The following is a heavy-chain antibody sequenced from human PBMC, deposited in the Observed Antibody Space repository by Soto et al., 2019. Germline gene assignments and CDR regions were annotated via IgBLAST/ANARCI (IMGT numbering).Heavy chain of an antibody. CDR2: INSNGGNT. CDR3: AKDLHDYGDNEGFDY. J-gene: IGHJ4*02. D-gene: IGHD4-17*01. Sequence: PGGSLRLSCAASGFTFSSYAMHWVRQAPGKGLEYVSVINSNGGNTDYARSVKGRFTISRGNSKNTLYLQMGSLRAEDTAVYYCAKDLHDYGDNEGFDYWGQGTLVTVSS. V-gene: IGHV3-64*01. CDR1: GFTFSSYA.